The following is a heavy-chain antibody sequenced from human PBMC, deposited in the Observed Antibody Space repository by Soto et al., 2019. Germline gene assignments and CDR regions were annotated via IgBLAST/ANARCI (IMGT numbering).Heavy chain of an antibody. J-gene: IGHJ4*02. CDR3: ARVSRTGTTGYYFDF. CDR1: GDSIRTSY. V-gene: IGHV4-59*01. D-gene: IGHD1-1*01. CDR2: LSYSGST. Sequence: SETLSLTCTVFGDSIRTSYWSWIRQPPGEGLGWIGYLSYSGSTYYNPSLKSRVTISIDTSKNQFSLKLTSMTAADTAVYFCARVSRTGTTGYYFDFWGQGMLVTVSS.